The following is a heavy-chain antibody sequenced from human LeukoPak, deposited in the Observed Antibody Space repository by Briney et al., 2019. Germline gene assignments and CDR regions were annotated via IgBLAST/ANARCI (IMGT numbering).Heavy chain of an antibody. V-gene: IGHV1-18*01. CDR1: GYTFTSYG. Sequence: ASVKVSCKASGYTFTSYGISWVRQAPGQGLEWMGWIRAYNGNTNYAQKLQGRVTMTTDTSTSTAYMELRSLRSDDTAVYYCARDVFRGDGIVGATHAFDIWGQGTMVTVSS. D-gene: IGHD1-26*01. J-gene: IGHJ3*02. CDR2: IRAYNGNT. CDR3: ARDVFRGDGIVGATHAFDI.